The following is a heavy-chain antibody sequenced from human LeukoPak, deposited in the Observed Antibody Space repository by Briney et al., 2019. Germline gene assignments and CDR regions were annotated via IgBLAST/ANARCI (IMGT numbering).Heavy chain of an antibody. CDR3: AREYGSVRYYDFWSGYYSWFDP. CDR1: GYTFTSYG. D-gene: IGHD3-3*01. J-gene: IGHJ5*02. Sequence: ASVKVSCKASGYTFTSYGISWVRQAPGQGLEWMGWISAYNGNTNYAQKLQGRVTMTADTSTSTAYMELRSLRPDDTAVYYCAREYGSVRYYDFWSGYYSWFDPWGQGTLVTVSS. V-gene: IGHV1-18*01. CDR2: ISAYNGNT.